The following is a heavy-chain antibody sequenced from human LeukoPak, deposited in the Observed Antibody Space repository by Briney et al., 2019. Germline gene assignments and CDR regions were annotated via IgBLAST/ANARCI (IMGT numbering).Heavy chain of an antibody. CDR3: AKDDSDDSSGYYAFDI. CDR1: GFTVSSNY. Sequence: GGSLRLSCAASGFTVSSNYMSWVRQAPGKGLEWVSAISGSGGSTYYADSVKGRFTISRDNSKNTLYLQMNSLRAEDTAVYYCAKDDSDDSSGYYAFDIWGQGTMVTVSS. V-gene: IGHV3-23*01. CDR2: ISGSGGST. J-gene: IGHJ3*02. D-gene: IGHD3-22*01.